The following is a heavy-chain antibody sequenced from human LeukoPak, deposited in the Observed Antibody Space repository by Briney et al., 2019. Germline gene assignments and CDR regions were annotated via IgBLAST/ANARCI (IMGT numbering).Heavy chain of an antibody. CDR1: GFTFTTSA. CDR3: AAVPNANAWYWDDAFDI. J-gene: IGHJ3*02. V-gene: IGHV1-58*01. Sequence: SVKVSCKSSGFTFTTSAVQWVRQARGQRLEWIGRIVVGSGNTDHAQKFQGRLTITRDISTSTAYMELSSLTSDDTAVYYCAAVPNANAWYWDDAFDIWGQGTMVTVSS. CDR2: IVVGSGNT. D-gene: IGHD2-8*02.